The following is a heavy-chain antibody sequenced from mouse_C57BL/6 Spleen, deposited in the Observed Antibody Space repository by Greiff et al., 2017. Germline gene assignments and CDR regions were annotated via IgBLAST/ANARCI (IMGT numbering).Heavy chain of an antibody. V-gene: IGHV1-53*01. CDR2: INPSNGGT. CDR1: GYTFTSYW. D-gene: IGHD2-3*01. J-gene: IGHJ4*01. CDR3: ARGDGYHYAMDY. Sequence: QVQLKQPGTELVKPGASVKLSCKASGYTFTSYWMHWVKQRPGQGLEWIGNINPSNGGTNYNEKFKSKATLTVDKSSSTAYMQLSSLTSEDSAVYDCARGDGYHYAMDYWGQGTSVTVSS.